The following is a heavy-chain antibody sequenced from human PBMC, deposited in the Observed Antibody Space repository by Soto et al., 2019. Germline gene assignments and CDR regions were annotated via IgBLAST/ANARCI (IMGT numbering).Heavy chain of an antibody. V-gene: IGHV3-7*01. CDR3: ARDSVYGSGTSVNHDLDY. Sequence: EVQLEESGGGLVQPGGSLRLSCAASGFTFGVYWMSWVRQAPGKGLEWLGTIKWDASEKKYVDSVKGRFTISRDNAKNSLYLQMDSLRAEDTAVYYCARDSVYGSGTSVNHDLDYWGHGTLVTVSS. CDR2: IKWDASEK. J-gene: IGHJ4*01. CDR1: GFTFGVYW. D-gene: IGHD3-10*01.